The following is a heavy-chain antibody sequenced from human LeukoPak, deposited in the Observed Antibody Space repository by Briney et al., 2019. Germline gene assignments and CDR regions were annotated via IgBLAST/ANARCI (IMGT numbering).Heavy chain of an antibody. J-gene: IGHJ4*02. CDR1: GGSISSGDYY. V-gene: IGHV4-30-4*08. CDR3: ARDRTGVYSDY. CDR2: IYYSGST. Sequence: SQTLSLTCTFSGGSISSGDYYWSWIRQPPGKGLEWIGYIYYSGSTYYNPSLKSRVTISVDTSKNQFSLKLSSVTAADTAVYYCARDRTGVYSDYWGQGTLVTVSS. D-gene: IGHD7-27*01.